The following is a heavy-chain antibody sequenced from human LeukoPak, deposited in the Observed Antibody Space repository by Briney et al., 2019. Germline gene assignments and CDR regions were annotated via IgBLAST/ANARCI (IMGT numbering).Heavy chain of an antibody. CDR2: ISAYNGNT. CDR1: GYTLTSYG. D-gene: IGHD6-13*01. Sequence: GASVKVSCKASGYTLTSYGISWVRQAPGQGLEWMGWISAYNGNTNYAQKLQGRVTMTTDTSTSTAYMELRSLRSDDTAVYYCASRYSSSWYNAFDIWGQGTMVTVSS. V-gene: IGHV1-18*01. CDR3: ASRYSSSWYNAFDI. J-gene: IGHJ3*02.